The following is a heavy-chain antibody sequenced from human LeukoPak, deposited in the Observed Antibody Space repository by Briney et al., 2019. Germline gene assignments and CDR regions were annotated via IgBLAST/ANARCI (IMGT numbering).Heavy chain of an antibody. J-gene: IGHJ2*01. CDR3: AKADYGDYSVYWYFDL. CDR2: ISGSGGST. D-gene: IGHD4-17*01. CDR1: GFTFSSYA. V-gene: IGHV3-23*01. Sequence: PGGSLRLSCAASGFTFSSYAMSWVRQAPGKGLERVSAISGSGGSTYYADSVKGRFTIPRDNFKNTLYLQMNSLRAEDTAVYYCAKADYGDYSVYWYFDLWGRGTLVTVSS.